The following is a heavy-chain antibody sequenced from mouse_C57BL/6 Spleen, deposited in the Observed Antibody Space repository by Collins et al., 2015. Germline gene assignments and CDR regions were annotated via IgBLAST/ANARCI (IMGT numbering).Heavy chain of an antibody. CDR1: GYAFTNYL. V-gene: IGHV1-54*01. Sequence: QVQLQQSGAELVRPGTSVKVSCKASGYAFTNYLIEWVKQRPGQGLEWIGVINPGSGGTNYNEKFKGKATLTADKSSSTAYMQLSSLTSEDSAVYYCARWGPHYYGSSYWYFDVWGTGTTVTVSS. CDR2: INPGSGGT. J-gene: IGHJ1*03. D-gene: IGHD1-1*01. CDR3: ARWGPHYYGSSYWYFDV.